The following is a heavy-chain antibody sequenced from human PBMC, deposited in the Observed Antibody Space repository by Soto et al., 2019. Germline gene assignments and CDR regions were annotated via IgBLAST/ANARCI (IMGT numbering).Heavy chain of an antibody. V-gene: IGHV5-51*01. J-gene: IGHJ4*02. CDR1: GYSFTIYW. CDR3: ARQALVIGRDC. D-gene: IGHD3-10*01. CDR2: IYPGDSDT. Sequence: PGESLKISCQGSGYSFTIYWIGWVRQMPGKGLEWMGIIYPGDSDTRYSPSFQGQVTISADKSISTAYLQWNSLKASDTAMYYCARQALVIGRDCWGEGTLVTVSS.